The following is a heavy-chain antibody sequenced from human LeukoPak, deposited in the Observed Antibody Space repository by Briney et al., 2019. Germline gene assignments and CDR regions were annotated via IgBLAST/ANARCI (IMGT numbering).Heavy chain of an antibody. CDR1: GFSLSTSGVG. V-gene: IGHV2-5*02. CDR3: AHRPPTFGVVIIPYFDY. CDR2: IYWDDDK. Sequence: SGPTLVNPTQTLTLTRTFSGFSLSTSGVGVGWIRQPPGKALEWLALIYWDDDKRYSPSLKSRLTITKDTSKNQVVLTMTNMDPVDTATYYCAHRPPTFGVVIIPYFDYWGQGTLVTVSS. J-gene: IGHJ4*02. D-gene: IGHD3-3*01.